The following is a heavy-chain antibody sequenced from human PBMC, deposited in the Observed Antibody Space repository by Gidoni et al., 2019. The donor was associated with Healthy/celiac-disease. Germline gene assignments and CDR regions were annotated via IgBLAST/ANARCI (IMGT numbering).Heavy chain of an antibody. CDR1: GGSISSGSYY. CDR3: AREYYYDSSGYWGDAFDI. V-gene: IGHV4-61*02. CDR2: IYTSGST. Sequence: QVQLQESGPRLVTPSQTLSLTCTVPGGSISSGSYYWSWIRQPAGKGLEWIGRIYTSGSTNYNPSLKSRVTISVDTSKNQFSLKLSSVTAADTAVYYCAREYYYDSSGYWGDAFDIWGQGTMVTVSS. D-gene: IGHD3-22*01. J-gene: IGHJ3*02.